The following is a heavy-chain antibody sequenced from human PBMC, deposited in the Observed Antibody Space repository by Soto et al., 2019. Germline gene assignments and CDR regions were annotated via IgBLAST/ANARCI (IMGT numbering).Heavy chain of an antibody. V-gene: IGHV1-18*01. CDR3: AREGVAPYYYYGMDV. CDR1: GYTFTRSG. CDR2: ISTYNGDP. Sequence: QVQLVQSGAEVKKPGASVKVSCKASGYTFTRSGISWVRQAPGQGLEWMGCISTYNGDPNYAQTFQGRVTMTTDTSTSTVHMEVRSLRSDDTAVYYCAREGVAPYYYYGMDVWDQGTPVTVSS. J-gene: IGHJ6*02. D-gene: IGHD5-12*01.